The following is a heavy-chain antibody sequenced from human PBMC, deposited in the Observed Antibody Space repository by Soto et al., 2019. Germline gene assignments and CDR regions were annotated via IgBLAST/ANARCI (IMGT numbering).Heavy chain of an antibody. CDR2: IYYSGST. Sequence: SETLSLTCTVSGGSISSYYWSWIRQPPGKGLEWIGYIYYSGSTNCNPSLKSRVTISVDTSKNQFSLKLSSVTAADTAVYYCAGGWHYYFDYWGQGTLVTVSS. V-gene: IGHV4-59*01. J-gene: IGHJ4*02. CDR1: GGSISSYY. CDR3: AGGWHYYFDY. D-gene: IGHD6-19*01.